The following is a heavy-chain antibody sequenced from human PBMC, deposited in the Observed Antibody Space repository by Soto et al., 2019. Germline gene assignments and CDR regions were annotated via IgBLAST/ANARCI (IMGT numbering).Heavy chain of an antibody. J-gene: IGHJ4*02. V-gene: IGHV4-59*01. CDR2: IYYSGST. Sequence: SETLSLTCTVSGGSISSYYWSWIRQPPGKGLEWIGYIYYSGSTNYNPSLKSRVTISVDTSKNQFSLKLSSVTAADTAVYYCARGYSYGFGYFDYWGQGTLVTVSS. CDR3: ARGYSYGFGYFDY. CDR1: GGSISSYY. D-gene: IGHD5-18*01.